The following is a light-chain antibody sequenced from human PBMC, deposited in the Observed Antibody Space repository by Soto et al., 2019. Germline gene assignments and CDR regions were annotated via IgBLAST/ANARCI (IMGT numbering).Light chain of an antibody. V-gene: IGKV3-20*01. CDR3: QQLHDYPIT. CDR1: QNVNNR. J-gene: IGKJ5*01. Sequence: EIVLTQSPGTLSLSPGERATLSCRASQNVNNRLAWYQQKAGQAPRLLISGASSRATGIPDRFSGSGSGTDFTLTISRLESDDFATYYCQQLHDYPITFGQGTRLEI. CDR2: GAS.